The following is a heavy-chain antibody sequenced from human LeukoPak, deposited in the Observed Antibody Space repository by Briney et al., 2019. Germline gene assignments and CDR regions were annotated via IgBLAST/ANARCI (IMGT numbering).Heavy chain of an antibody. CDR3: AKVRGGGSINWFDP. CDR1: GFTFSSYA. CDR2: ISGSGGST. V-gene: IGHV3-23*01. Sequence: GGSLRLSCAASGFTFSSYAMSWVRQAPGKGLEWVSAISGSGGSTYYADSVKGRFTISRDNSKTTLYLQMNSLRAEDTAVYYCAKVRGGGSINWFDPWGQGTLVTVSS. J-gene: IGHJ5*02. D-gene: IGHD3-10*01.